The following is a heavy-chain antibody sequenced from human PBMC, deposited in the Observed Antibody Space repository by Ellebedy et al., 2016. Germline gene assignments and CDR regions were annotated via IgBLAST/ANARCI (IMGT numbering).Heavy chain of an antibody. V-gene: IGHV3-21*01. CDR2: ISSSSSHI. J-gene: IGHJ6*02. CDR1: GFTFSAHA. CDR3: ARDPGYCSGARCYYYGMDV. Sequence: GESLKISXAPSGFTFSAHAMNWVRQAPGKGLEWVSSISSSSSHIYYADSVKGRFTISRDNARNSLYLQMNSLRAEDTAVYYCARDPGYCSGARCYYYGMDVWGRGTTVTVSS. D-gene: IGHD2-15*01.